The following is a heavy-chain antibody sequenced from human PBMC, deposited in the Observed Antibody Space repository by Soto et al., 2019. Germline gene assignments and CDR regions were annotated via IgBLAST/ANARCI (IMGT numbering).Heavy chain of an antibody. Sequence: GASVKVSCKASGYTFTSYYMHWVRQAPGQGLEWMGIINPSGGSTSYAQKFQGRVTMTRDTSTSTVYMELSSLRSEDTAVYYCARVHHDFWSGYSPFDYWGQGTLVTVSS. V-gene: IGHV1-46*01. J-gene: IGHJ4*02. CDR3: ARVHHDFWSGYSPFDY. CDR1: GYTFTSYY. CDR2: INPSGGST. D-gene: IGHD3-3*01.